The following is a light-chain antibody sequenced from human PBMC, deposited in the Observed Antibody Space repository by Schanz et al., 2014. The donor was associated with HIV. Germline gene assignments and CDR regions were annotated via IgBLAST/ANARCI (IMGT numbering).Light chain of an antibody. V-gene: IGLV1-44*01. J-gene: IGLJ2*01. CDR3: AAWDDSLKGVI. Sequence: QSVLTQPPSASGTTGQRVTIFCSGSSSNIGSNPVNWYQHLPGTAPKVVIYNNNQRPSGVPARFSGSKSGTSASLAISGLQSEDDADYYCAAWDDSLKGVIFGGGTKLTVL. CDR1: SSNIGSNP. CDR2: NNN.